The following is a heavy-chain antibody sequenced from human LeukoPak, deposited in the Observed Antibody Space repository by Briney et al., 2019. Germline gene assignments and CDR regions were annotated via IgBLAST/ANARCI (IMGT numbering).Heavy chain of an antibody. Sequence: GGSLRLSCAASGFTFSTYAVNWVRQAPGKGLEWVAVISYDGSNKYYADSVKGRFTISRDNSKNTLYLQMNSLRAEDTAVYYCAKDLRGSSFTYYGMDVWGQGTTVTVSS. CDR3: AKDLRGSSFTYYGMDV. D-gene: IGHD6-6*01. CDR2: ISYDGSNK. J-gene: IGHJ6*02. V-gene: IGHV3-30*18. CDR1: GFTFSTYA.